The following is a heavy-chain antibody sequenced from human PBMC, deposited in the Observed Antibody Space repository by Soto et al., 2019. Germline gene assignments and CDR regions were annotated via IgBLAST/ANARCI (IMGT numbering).Heavy chain of an antibody. CDR1: GCTFVRYV. J-gene: IGHJ3*01. Sequence: QVQWVESGGGVVQPGRSLRLSCAASGCTFVRYVIHWLRQAPGKGLEWVAAMSYDGGSQYYTDSVKGRFTISRDNSKNTLYLQMSSLSPEDTATYYCARVLVEVTINSAFDFWVQGTIVTVSS. D-gene: IGHD2-15*01. CDR3: ARVLVEVTINSAFDF. CDR2: MSYDGGSQ. V-gene: IGHV3-30-3*01.